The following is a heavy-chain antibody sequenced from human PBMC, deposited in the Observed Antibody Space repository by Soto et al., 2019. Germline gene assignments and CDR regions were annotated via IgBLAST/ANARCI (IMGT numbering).Heavy chain of an antibody. V-gene: IGHV1-2*04. J-gene: IGHJ6*03. CDR2: INPNSGGT. CDR1: GYTFTGHY. Sequence: GASVKVSCKASGYTFTGHYMHWVGQAPGQGVERVGWINPNSGGTNYAQKFQGWVTMTRDTSISTAYMELSRLRSDDMAVYYCARDRGYCSSTSCYGYYYYYMDVWGKGTTVTVSS. D-gene: IGHD2-2*03. CDR3: ARDRGYCSSTSCYGYYYYYMDV.